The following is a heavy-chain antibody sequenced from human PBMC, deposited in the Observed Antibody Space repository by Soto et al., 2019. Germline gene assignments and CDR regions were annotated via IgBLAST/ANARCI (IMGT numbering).Heavy chain of an antibody. Sequence: QVQLVQSGAEVKKPGASVKVSCKASGYTFTSYDINWVRQATGQGLEWMGWMDPKSGNTAYAQKFLGRVTMTRDTAIRTAYMELSSLRAEDTAVYYCARERTRGFDPWGQGTLVTVSS. J-gene: IGHJ5*02. CDR1: GYTFTSYD. V-gene: IGHV1-8*01. CDR3: ARERTRGFDP. CDR2: MDPKSGNT.